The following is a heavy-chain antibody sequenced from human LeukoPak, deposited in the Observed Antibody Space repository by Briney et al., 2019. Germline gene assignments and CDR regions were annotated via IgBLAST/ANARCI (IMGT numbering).Heavy chain of an antibody. Sequence: SETLSLTCAVSGYSISSGYYWGWIRQPPGKGLEWIRSIYHSGSTYYNPSLKSRVTISVDTSKNQFSLKLSSVTAADTAVYYCARSVAGSFYWGQGTLVTVSS. D-gene: IGHD6-19*01. CDR2: IYHSGST. CDR1: GYSISSGYY. J-gene: IGHJ4*02. V-gene: IGHV4-38-2*01. CDR3: ARSVAGSFY.